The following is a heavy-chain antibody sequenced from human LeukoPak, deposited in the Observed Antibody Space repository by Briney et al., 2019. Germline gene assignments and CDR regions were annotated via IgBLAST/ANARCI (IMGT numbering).Heavy chain of an antibody. V-gene: IGHV4-59*12. CDR2: IYYSGST. Sequence: KTSETLSLTCTVSGGSISSYYWSWIRQPPGKGLEWIGYIYYSGSTNYNPSLKSRATMFVDTSKKQFSLKMSSVTAADTAVYFCARGLYAGAFDIWGRGTMVTVSS. J-gene: IGHJ3*02. CDR3: ARGLYAGAFDI. D-gene: IGHD2-2*01. CDR1: GGSISSYY.